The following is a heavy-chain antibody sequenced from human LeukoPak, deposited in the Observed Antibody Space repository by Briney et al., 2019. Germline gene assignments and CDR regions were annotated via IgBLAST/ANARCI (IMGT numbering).Heavy chain of an antibody. CDR2: ISWNSGSI. V-gene: IGHV3-9*01. Sequence: PGGSLRLSCAASGFIFDDYAMHWVRQAPGKGLEWVSGISWNSGSIGYADSVKGRFTFSRDNAKNTLYLQMNSLRDEDTAVYYCTRDGGDGRLGAFDVWGQGTVVTVSS. D-gene: IGHD3-16*01. J-gene: IGHJ3*01. CDR1: GFIFDDYA. CDR3: TRDGGDGRLGAFDV.